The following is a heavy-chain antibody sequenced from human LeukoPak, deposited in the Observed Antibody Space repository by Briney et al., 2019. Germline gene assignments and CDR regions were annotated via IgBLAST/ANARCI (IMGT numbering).Heavy chain of an antibody. CDR2: ISSSSSTI. CDR1: GFTFSRYS. CDR3: AREYSGYDSHFDY. Sequence: GGSLRLPCAASGFTFSRYSINWVRQAPGKGLEWLSYISSSSSTIYYADSVKGRFTISRDNSKNTLYLQMNSLRAEDTAVYYCAREYSGYDSHFDYWGQGTLVTVSS. J-gene: IGHJ4*02. D-gene: IGHD5-12*01. V-gene: IGHV3-48*01.